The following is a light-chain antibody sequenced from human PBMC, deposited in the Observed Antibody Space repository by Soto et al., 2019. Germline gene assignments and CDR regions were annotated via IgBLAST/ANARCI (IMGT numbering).Light chain of an antibody. J-gene: IGLJ1*01. CDR2: MVS. Sequence: QSVLTQPASVSGSPGQSITISCTGTSSDVGNYNCVSWYQRYPGRVPKLLIYMVSNRASGVSNRFSGSKSGNTASLTISGLQAEDEADYFCTSPTPGSLYVFGTGTKVTVL. CDR3: TSPTPGSLYV. CDR1: SSDVGNYNC. V-gene: IGLV2-14*01.